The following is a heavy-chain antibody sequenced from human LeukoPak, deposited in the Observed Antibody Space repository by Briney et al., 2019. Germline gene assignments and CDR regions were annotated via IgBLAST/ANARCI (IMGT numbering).Heavy chain of an antibody. CDR3: AGGFWSGYFDY. Sequence: SETLSLTCNVSGGSISGYHWSWIRQPPGKGLEWLGYIYYSGSSNYNPSLKSRVTMSADTSKNQFSLKLSSVTAADTAVYYCAGGFWSGYFDYWGQGTLVTVSS. CDR1: GGSISGYH. D-gene: IGHD3-3*01. J-gene: IGHJ4*02. V-gene: IGHV4-59*01. CDR2: IYYSGSS.